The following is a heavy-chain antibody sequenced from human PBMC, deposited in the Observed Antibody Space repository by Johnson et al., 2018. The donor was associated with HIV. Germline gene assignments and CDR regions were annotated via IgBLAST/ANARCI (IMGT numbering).Heavy chain of an antibody. J-gene: IGHJ3*02. Sequence: VQLVESGGGVVQPGRSLRLSCAASGFTFSSYGMHWVRQASGKGLEWVGRLRSNANTYATAYAASVKGRFTISRDTSKNTLYLQMNSLRAEDTAVYYCARGRARAFDIWGQGTMVTVSS. CDR3: ARGRARAFDI. CDR2: LRSNANTYAT. V-gene: IGHV3-73*01. D-gene: IGHD5-12*01. CDR1: GFTFSSYG.